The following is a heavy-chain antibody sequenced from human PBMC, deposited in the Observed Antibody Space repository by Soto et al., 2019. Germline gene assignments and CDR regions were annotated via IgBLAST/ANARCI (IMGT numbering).Heavy chain of an antibody. J-gene: IGHJ4*02. CDR2: IYSGGTT. D-gene: IGHD5-12*01. CDR1: GFTVSSTNY. V-gene: IGHV3-53*01. Sequence: EVPVVESGGGLIQPGGSLRLSCVVSGFTVSSTNYMSWVRQAPGKGLEWASVIYSGGTTFYADSVKGRFTISRDNSKNTLYLQMNRLRAEDTAVYYCHGYGYWGQGTLVTVSS. CDR3: HGYGY.